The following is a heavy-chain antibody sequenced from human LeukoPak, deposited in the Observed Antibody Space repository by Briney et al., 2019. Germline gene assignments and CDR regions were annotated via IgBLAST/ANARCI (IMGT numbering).Heavy chain of an antibody. CDR1: GFTFSGFW. V-gene: IGHV3-7*03. CDR2: INSDGGEG. CDR3: ARSSYSSSSSV. J-gene: IGHJ3*01. Sequence: HPGGSLRLSCAVSGFTFSGFWMSWSRQAPGKGLEWVASINSDGGEGYYADVVKGRFTISRDNAKNSLYLQINSLRAEDTAVYYCARSSYSSSSSVWGQGTMVTVSS. D-gene: IGHD6-6*01.